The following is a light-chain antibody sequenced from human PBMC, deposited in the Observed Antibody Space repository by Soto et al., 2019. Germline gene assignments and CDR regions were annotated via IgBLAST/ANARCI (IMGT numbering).Light chain of an antibody. CDR1: RSDVGNYDY. J-gene: IGLJ1*01. CDR2: AVS. CDR3: SSYTDTGTLYV. Sequence: QSALTQPASVSGSPGQTITISCTGARSDVGNYDYVSWYQQHPGKAPKLIMYAVSHRPSGVSSRFSGSKSGNTASLTISGLQAEDEADYHCSSYTDTGTLYVFGTGTKVTVL. V-gene: IGLV2-14*01.